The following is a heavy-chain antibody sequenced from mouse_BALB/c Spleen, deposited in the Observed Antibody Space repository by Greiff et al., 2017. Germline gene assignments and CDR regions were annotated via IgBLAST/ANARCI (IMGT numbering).Heavy chain of an antibody. CDR2: IWSGGST. V-gene: IGHV2-2*01. CDR3: AREAYYRYGRAMDY. J-gene: IGHJ4*01. CDR1: GFSLTSYG. Sequence: QVQLQQSGPGLVQPSQSLSITCTVSGFSLTSYGVHWVRQSPGKGLEWLGVIWSGGSTDYNAAFISRLSISKDNSKSQVFLKMNSLQTDDTARYYCAREAYYRYGRAMDYWGQGTSVTVSS. D-gene: IGHD2-14*01.